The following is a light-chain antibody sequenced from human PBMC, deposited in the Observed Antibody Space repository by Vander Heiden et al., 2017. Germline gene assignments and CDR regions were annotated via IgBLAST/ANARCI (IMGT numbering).Light chain of an antibody. Sequence: DIHMTQSPSSLSASVADRVTITCRASQSIVSALNWYQQKPGKAPELLIYTTSSLESGVPSRFSGSGSGTDFTLTISSLQPEDFATYYCQQTYSHPWTFGQGTKVEI. J-gene: IGKJ1*01. V-gene: IGKV1-39*01. CDR1: QSIVSA. CDR3: QQTYSHPWT. CDR2: TTS.